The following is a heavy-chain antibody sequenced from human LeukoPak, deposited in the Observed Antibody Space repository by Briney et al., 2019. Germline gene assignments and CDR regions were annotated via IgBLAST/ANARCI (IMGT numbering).Heavy chain of an antibody. V-gene: IGHV4-59*08. CDR1: GGSISSYY. CDR3: ARFRQGSGSPIEFDY. CDR2: IYYSGST. J-gene: IGHJ4*02. Sequence: SETLSLTCTVSGGSISSYYWSWIRQPPGKGLEWIGYIYYSGSTNYNPSLKSRVTISVDTSKNQFPLKLSSVTAADTAVYYCARFRQGSGSPIEFDYWGQGTLVTVSS. D-gene: IGHD3-10*01.